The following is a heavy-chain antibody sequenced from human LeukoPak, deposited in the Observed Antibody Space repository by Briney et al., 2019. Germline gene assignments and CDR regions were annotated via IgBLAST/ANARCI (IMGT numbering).Heavy chain of an antibody. Sequence: SETLSLTCTVSGGSISSYYWSWIRQPPGKGLEWIGYTYYSGSTNYNPSLKSRVTISLDTSKNQFSLKLTSVTDADTAVYYCATSYYGSSPNWFDPWGQGTLVTVSS. CDR3: ATSYYGSSPNWFDP. V-gene: IGHV4-59*01. CDR1: GGSISSYY. D-gene: IGHD3-22*01. J-gene: IGHJ5*02. CDR2: TYYSGST.